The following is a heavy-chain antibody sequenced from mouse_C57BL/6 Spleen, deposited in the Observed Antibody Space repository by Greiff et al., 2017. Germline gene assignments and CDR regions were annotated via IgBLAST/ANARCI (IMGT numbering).Heavy chain of an antibody. J-gene: IGHJ4*01. CDR3: ARRGAYYSNYDYAMDY. CDR1: GYTFTSYW. CDR2: INPSNGGT. D-gene: IGHD2-5*01. V-gene: IGHV1-53*01. Sequence: QVQLQQPGTELVKPGASVKLSCKASGYTFTSYWMHWVKQRPGQGLEWIGNINPSNGGTNYNEKFKSKATLTVDKSSSTAYMQLSSLTSEDSAVYYGARRGAYYSNYDYAMDYWGQGTSVTVSS.